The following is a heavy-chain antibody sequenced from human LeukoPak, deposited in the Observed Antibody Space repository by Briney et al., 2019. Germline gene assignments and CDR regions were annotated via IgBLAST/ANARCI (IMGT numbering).Heavy chain of an antibody. CDR3: ARDPTTVATLPYYFDF. CDR2: INHSGRT. Sequence: SETLSLTCAVSGGSFFGSHWNWIRQSPEKGLEWIGEINHSGRTNYNPSLKSRVTISVDTSKSQFFLKLTSVTAADTAVYYCARDPTTVATLPYYFDFWGQGTLVTVSA. V-gene: IGHV4-34*01. J-gene: IGHJ4*02. CDR1: GGSFFGSH. D-gene: IGHD4-23*01.